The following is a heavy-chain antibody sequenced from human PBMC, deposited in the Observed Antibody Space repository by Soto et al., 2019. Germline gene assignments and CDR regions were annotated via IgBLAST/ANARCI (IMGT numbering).Heavy chain of an antibody. CDR3: ARERGYSGYEREVFDF. Sequence: EVPLLQSGGGLVQPGGSLRLSCVASGFTFSSYAMNWVRQAPGKGPEWVSSISATGGSAYYADSVKGRFTISRDNSKNTLYLQLDGLRADDTAVYYCARERGYSGYEREVFDFWGQGTLVTVSS. CDR2: ISATGGSA. V-gene: IGHV3-23*01. CDR1: GFTFSSYA. D-gene: IGHD5-12*01. J-gene: IGHJ4*02.